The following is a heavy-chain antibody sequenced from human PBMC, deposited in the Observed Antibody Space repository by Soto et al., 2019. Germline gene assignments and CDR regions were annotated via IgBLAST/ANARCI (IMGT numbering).Heavy chain of an antibody. D-gene: IGHD2-21*02. CDR1: GGSISRGGYY. J-gene: IGHJ1*01. Sequence: SETLSLTCTVSGGSISRGGYYWSWIRQHPGKGLEWIGYIYYSGSTYYNPSLKSRVTISVDTSKNQFSLKLSSVTAADTAVYYCASRPSVAYCGGDSYSGYFQHWGQGTLVTVSS. CDR2: IYYSGST. CDR3: ASRPSVAYCGGDSYSGYFQH. V-gene: IGHV4-31*03.